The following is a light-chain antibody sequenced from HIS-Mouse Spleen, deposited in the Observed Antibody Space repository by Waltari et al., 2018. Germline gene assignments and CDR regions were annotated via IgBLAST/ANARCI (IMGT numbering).Light chain of an antibody. CDR3: QQYDNLPLT. CDR2: DAS. CDR1: QDISNY. V-gene: IGKV1-33*01. Sequence: DIQMTRSPSSLSASVGDRVTITCQASQDISNYLNWYQQKPGKAPKLLIYDASNLETGVPSRFSGNGSGTDFTFTISSLQPEDIATYYCQQYDNLPLTFGGGTKVEIK. J-gene: IGKJ4*01.